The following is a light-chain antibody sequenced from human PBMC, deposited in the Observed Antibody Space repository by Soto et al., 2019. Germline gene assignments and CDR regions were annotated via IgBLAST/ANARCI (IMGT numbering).Light chain of an antibody. CDR3: QQRSSWPLT. V-gene: IGKV3-11*01. Sequence: EVVLSQSPASLSLSPGERATLSCRASQSVRSLLAWYQQKPGQAPRLLVYDASNRATGIPARFSGSGSGTDFTLNTGSLEPEDFAVYYCQQRSSWPLTFGGGTKVEIK. CDR1: QSVRSL. CDR2: DAS. J-gene: IGKJ4*01.